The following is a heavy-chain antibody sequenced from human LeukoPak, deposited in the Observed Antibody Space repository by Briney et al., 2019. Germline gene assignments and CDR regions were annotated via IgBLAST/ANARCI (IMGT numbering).Heavy chain of an antibody. CDR3: AKDRTVGASYWYFDL. J-gene: IGHJ2*01. D-gene: IGHD1-26*01. CDR1: GFTFSGYA. CDR2: ISNNGGYT. V-gene: IGHV3-23*01. Sequence: GGSLRLSCAASGFTFSGYAMNWVRQAPGKGLEWVSAISNNGGYTYYADSVKGRFTISRDSSKNTLFLHMNTLRAEDTAIYYCAKDRTVGASYWYFDLWGRGTLVTVSS.